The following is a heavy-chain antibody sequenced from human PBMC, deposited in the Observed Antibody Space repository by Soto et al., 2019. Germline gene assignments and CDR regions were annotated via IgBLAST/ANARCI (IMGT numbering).Heavy chain of an antibody. CDR3: AKEGGLSGSYYISSSYYFDY. J-gene: IGHJ4*02. D-gene: IGHD1-26*01. V-gene: IGHV3-30*18. CDR2: ISYDGSNT. Sequence: GGSLRLSCAASGFTFSTYAMAWVRQAPGKGLEWVAIISYDGSNTYYADSVKGRFTISRDNSKNTLYLQMNSLRAEDTSVYYCAKEGGLSGSYYISSSYYFDYWGQGTLVTVSS. CDR1: GFTFSTYA.